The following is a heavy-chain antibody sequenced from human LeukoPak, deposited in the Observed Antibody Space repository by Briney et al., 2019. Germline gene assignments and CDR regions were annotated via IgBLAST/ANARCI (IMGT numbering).Heavy chain of an antibody. D-gene: IGHD3-22*01. V-gene: IGHV4-34*01. Sequence: PSETLSLTCAVYGGSFSGYYWSWIRQPPGKGLEWIGEINHSGSTNYNPSLKSRVTISVDTSKNHFSLKLGSVTAADTAVYYCARGGGDSSGYYYDDAFDIWGQGTMVTVSS. CDR2: INHSGST. CDR1: GGSFSGYY. J-gene: IGHJ3*02. CDR3: ARGGGDSSGYYYDDAFDI.